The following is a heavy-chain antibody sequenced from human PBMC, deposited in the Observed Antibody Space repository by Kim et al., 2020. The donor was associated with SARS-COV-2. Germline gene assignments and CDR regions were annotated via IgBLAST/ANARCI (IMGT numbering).Heavy chain of an antibody. D-gene: IGHD6-13*01. J-gene: IGHJ4*02. CDR3: TKGGAGAGTKNVRCLDY. Sequence: VKGRFTISRDNAKNPVHLQMNSLRAEDTAVYYCTKGGAGAGTKNVRCLDYWGQETPVTVSS. V-gene: IGHV3-11*01.